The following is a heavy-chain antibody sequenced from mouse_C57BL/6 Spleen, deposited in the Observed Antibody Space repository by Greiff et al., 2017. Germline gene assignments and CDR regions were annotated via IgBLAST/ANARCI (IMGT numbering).Heavy chain of an antibody. V-gene: IGHV1-53*01. D-gene: IGHD1-1*01. CDR2: INPSNGGT. Sequence: VQLQQPGTELVKPGASVKLSCKASGYTFTSYWMHWVKQRPGQGLEWIGNINPSNGGTNYNEKFKSKATLTVDKSSSTAYMQLSSLTSEDSAVYYCARYIYYCDSSEIYAKDYWGQGTSVSVSS. CDR1: GYTFTSYW. J-gene: IGHJ4*01. CDR3: ARYIYYCDSSEIYAKDY.